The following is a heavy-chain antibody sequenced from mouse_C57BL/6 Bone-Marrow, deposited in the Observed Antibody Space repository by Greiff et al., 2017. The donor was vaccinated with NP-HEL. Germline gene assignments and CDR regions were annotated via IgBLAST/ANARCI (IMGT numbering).Heavy chain of an antibody. CDR3: SIITTVVEDYAMDY. CDR2: FHPYNDDT. Sequence: QVQLKESGAELVKPGASVKMSCKASGYTFTTYPIEWMKQTHGKSLEWIGNFHPYNDDTKYTEKFKGKATLTVEKSSSTVYLELRRLTSDDSAVYYCSIITTVVEDYAMDYWGQGTSVTVSS. CDR1: GYTFTTYP. J-gene: IGHJ4*01. D-gene: IGHD1-1*01. V-gene: IGHV1-47*01.